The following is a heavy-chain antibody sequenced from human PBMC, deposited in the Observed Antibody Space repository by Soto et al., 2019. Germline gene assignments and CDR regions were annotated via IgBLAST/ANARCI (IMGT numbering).Heavy chain of an antibody. V-gene: IGHV3-48*03. CDR1: GFTFSSFE. CDR3: ARSTVTSD. CDR2: ISDSGRTM. Sequence: PGGSLRLSCAASGFTFSSFEMIWVRQAPGKGLEWISYISDSGRTMYYADSVKGRLTISRDNAKNSLYLQMNSLRVEDTALYYCARSTVTSDWGQRTLVTVSS. D-gene: IGHD4-17*01. J-gene: IGHJ4*02.